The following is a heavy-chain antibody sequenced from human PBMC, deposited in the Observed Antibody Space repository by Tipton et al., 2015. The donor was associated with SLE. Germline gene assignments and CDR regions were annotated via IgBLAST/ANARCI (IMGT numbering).Heavy chain of an antibody. Sequence: TLFLTCAVSGGSFSSGGYAWSWIRQPPGKGLEGIGYIYDTGNTYYNPSLKSRVTISLNRTKNQFSLKVDSVTAADTAVYFCAREGDGYNFFGYWGQGTLVTVSA. CDR1: GGSFSSGGYA. CDR2: IYDTGNT. J-gene: IGHJ4*02. CDR3: AREGDGYNFFGY. V-gene: IGHV4-30-2*01. D-gene: IGHD5-24*01.